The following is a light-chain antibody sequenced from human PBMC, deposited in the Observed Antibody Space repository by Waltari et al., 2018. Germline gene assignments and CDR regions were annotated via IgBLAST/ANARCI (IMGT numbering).Light chain of an antibody. CDR2: GAS. V-gene: IGKV3-15*01. Sequence: EIVMTQSPATLSVSAGERATLSCRASQSVSSNLAWYQQKAGQAPRLLIYGASTRATGIPARFSGSGSGTEFTLSISSLQSEDFAAYYCQQYNDWPPWTFGQGTKVEIK. CDR3: QQYNDWPPWT. CDR1: QSVSSN. J-gene: IGKJ1*01.